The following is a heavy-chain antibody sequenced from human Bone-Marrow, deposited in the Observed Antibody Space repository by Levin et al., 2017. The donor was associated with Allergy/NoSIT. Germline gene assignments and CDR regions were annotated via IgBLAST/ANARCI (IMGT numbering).Heavy chain of an antibody. CDR1: GFNFSTYN. CDR2: ITRRSDYM. CDR3: AKDRTYGILWNYGMDV. J-gene: IGHJ6*02. V-gene: IGHV3-21*01. D-gene: IGHD4-17*01. Sequence: SCAASGFNFSTYNMNWVRQTPGKGLEWVSSITRRSDYMYYADSVKGRFIISRDNAKNSLFLQMNSLRVDETAVYYCAKDRTYGILWNYGMDVWGQGTTVTVSS.